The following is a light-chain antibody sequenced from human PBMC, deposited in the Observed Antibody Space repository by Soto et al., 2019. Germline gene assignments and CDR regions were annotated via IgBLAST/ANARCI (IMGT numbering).Light chain of an antibody. J-gene: IGKJ2*01. CDR3: QQRSNWLYT. CDR1: QSVTNS. V-gene: IGKV3-11*01. Sequence: IVLTQSPATLSLSPGERATLSCRASQSVTNSLAWYQQKPGQAPRLLIYDASNRATGTPVRFSGSGSGTDFTLTISSLEPEDFAVYYCQQRSNWLYTFGQGTKLEIK. CDR2: DAS.